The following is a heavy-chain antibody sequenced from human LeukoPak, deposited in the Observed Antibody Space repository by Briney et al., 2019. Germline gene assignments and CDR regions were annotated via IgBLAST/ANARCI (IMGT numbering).Heavy chain of an antibody. V-gene: IGHV3-21*01. J-gene: IGHJ4*02. D-gene: IGHD1-26*01. CDR2: MISSSSYI. CDR1: GFTFSSYS. Sequence: GGSERLSCAASGFTFSSYSMNWVRQAPGGGLEWVSSMISSSSYIFYADSVKGLFTISREHAENSLYLQINCVSGGGTSVYDYARDFRGATEFDYWGQGTLVTVSS. CDR3: ARDFRGATEFDY.